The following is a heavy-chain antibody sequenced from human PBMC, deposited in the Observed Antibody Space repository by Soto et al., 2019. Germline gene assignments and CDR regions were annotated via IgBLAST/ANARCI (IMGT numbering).Heavy chain of an antibody. CDR1: GYTFTSYD. CDR3: ARAWGRYCSGGSCYRFGGWFDP. Sequence: GASVKVSCKASGYTFTSYDINWVRQATGQGLEWMGWMNPNSGNTGYAQKFQGRVTMTRNTSINTAYMELSSLRSEDTAVYYCARAWGRYCSGGSCYRFGGWFDPWGQGTLVTVSS. V-gene: IGHV1-8*01. D-gene: IGHD2-15*01. J-gene: IGHJ5*02. CDR2: MNPNSGNT.